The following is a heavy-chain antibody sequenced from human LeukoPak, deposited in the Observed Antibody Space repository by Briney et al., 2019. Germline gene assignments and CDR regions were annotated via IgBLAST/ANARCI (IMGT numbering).Heavy chain of an antibody. CDR3: AGGMYGGNSGGRSAFDI. D-gene: IGHD4-23*01. CDR2: IIPILGIA. J-gene: IGHJ3*02. CDR1: GGTFISYA. Sequence: GASVKVSCKASGGTFISYAISWVRQAPGQGVEWMGGIIPILGIANYAQKFQGRVTITADKSTSTAYMELSSLRSEDTAVYYCAGGMYGGNSGGRSAFDIWGQGTMVTVAS. V-gene: IGHV1-69*10.